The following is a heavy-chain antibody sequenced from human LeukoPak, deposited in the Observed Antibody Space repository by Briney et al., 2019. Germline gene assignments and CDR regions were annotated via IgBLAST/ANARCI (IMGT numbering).Heavy chain of an antibody. Sequence: ASVKVSCKASDYTFTSYGISWVRQAPGQGLEWMGWISAYNGNTNYAQKLQGRVTMTTDTSTSTAYMELRSLRSDDTAVYYCARDGPVFSEPPLDYWGQGTLVTVSS. CDR1: DYTFTSYG. D-gene: IGHD3-3*01. CDR3: ARDGPVFSEPPLDY. V-gene: IGHV1-18*04. CDR2: ISAYNGNT. J-gene: IGHJ4*02.